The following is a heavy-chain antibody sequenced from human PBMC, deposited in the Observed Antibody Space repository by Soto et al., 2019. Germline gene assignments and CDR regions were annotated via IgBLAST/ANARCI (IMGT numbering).Heavy chain of an antibody. CDR2: INPSGGST. D-gene: IGHD3-9*01. CDR3: ARGDPDTGGLPVLRYFDWSPRAAFDI. CDR1: GYTFTSYY. Sequence: GASVKVSCKASGYTFTSYYMHWVRQAPGQGLEWMGIINPSGGSTSYAQKFQGRVTMTRDTSTSTVYMELSSLRSEDTAVYYCARGDPDTGGLPVLRYFDWSPRAAFDIWGQGTMVTVSS. J-gene: IGHJ3*02. V-gene: IGHV1-46*01.